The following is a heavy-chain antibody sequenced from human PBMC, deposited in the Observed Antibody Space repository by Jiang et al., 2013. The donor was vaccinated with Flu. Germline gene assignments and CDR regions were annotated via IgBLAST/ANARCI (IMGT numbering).Heavy chain of an antibody. V-gene: IGHV4-39*01. CDR3: ARHRTLAGVVIAYNWFDP. CDR1: GDSISSGSYY. J-gene: IGHJ5*02. Sequence: GSGLVKPSETLSLTCTVSGDSISSGSYYWAWIRQPPGKGLEWFGSIYYSGSTYSNPSLKSRVTISVDTSKNQFSLKLSSVTAADTAIYYCARHRTLAGVVIAYNWFDPWGPGNPGHR. D-gene: IGHD2-15*01. CDR2: IYYSGST.